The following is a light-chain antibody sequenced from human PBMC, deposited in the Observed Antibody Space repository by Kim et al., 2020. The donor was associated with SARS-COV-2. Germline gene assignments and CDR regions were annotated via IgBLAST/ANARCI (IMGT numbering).Light chain of an antibody. J-gene: IGLJ1*01. CDR1: PLRRYY. Sequence: LGQTVRLTCQGDPLRRYYASWYHQKPGQAPVLVIYGKNNRPSGIPARFSGSSSGNTASLPTTGAQAEDEADYYCNSRDSSGNHHYVFGTGTKVTVL. CDR2: GKN. V-gene: IGLV3-19*01. CDR3: NSRDSSGNHHYV.